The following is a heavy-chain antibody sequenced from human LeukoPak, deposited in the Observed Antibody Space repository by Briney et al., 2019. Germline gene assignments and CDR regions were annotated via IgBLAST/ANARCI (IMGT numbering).Heavy chain of an antibody. CDR3: ARDSLLVSGSWYH. D-gene: IGHD6-13*01. CDR1: GFTVSSNY. V-gene: IGHV3-66*02. J-gene: IGHJ3*01. Sequence: GGSLRLSCAASGFTVSSNYMSWVRQAPGKGLEWVSVIYSGGSTYYADSVKGRFTVSRDNSKNTLYLQMNSLRAEDTAVYYCARDSLLVSGSWYHWGQGTMVTVSS. CDR2: IYSGGST.